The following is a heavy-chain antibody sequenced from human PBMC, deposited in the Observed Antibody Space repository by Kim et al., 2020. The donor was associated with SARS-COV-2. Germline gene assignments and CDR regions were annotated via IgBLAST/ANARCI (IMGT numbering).Heavy chain of an antibody. D-gene: IGHD6-19*01. J-gene: IGHJ4*02. CDR3: ARVQLVGSGSGCDY. V-gene: IGHV3-30-3*01. Sequence: GGSLRLSCAASGFTFSSYAMHWVRQAPGKGLDWVAVISYDGINKYYADSVKGRFTISRDNSKNTLYLQMNSLRAEDTAVYYCARVQLVGSGSGCDYWGQGTLVTVSS. CDR1: GFTFSSYA. CDR2: ISYDGINK.